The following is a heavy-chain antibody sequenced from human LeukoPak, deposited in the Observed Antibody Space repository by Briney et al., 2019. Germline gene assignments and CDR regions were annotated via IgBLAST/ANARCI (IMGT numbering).Heavy chain of an antibody. CDR3: ARDTVVAAAGTLYEGGSDY. J-gene: IGHJ4*02. CDR2: IIPIFGTA. V-gene: IGHV1-69*13. D-gene: IGHD6-13*01. CDR1: GGTFSSYA. Sequence: SVKVSCKASGGTFSSYAISWVRQAPGQGLEWMGGIIPIFGTANYAQKFQGRVTITADESTSTAHMELSSLRSEDTAVYYCARDTVVAAAGTLYEGGSDYWGQGTLVTVSS.